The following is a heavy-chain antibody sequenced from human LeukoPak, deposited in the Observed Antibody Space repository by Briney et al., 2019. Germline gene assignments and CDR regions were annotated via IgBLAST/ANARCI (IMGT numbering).Heavy chain of an antibody. V-gene: IGHV3-9*01. J-gene: IGHJ4*02. Sequence: GGSLRLSCAASGFTFDDYAMHWVRQAPGKGLEWVSGISWNSGSIGYADSVKGRFTISRDNAKNSLYLQMNSLRAEDTALYYCAKGYCSSTSCYPGGYRGQGTLVAVSS. CDR2: ISWNSGSI. CDR1: GFTFDDYA. CDR3: AKGYCSSTSCYPGGY. D-gene: IGHD2-2*01.